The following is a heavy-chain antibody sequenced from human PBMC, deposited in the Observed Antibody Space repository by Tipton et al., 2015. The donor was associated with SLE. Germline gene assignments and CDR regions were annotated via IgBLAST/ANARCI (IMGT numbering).Heavy chain of an antibody. J-gene: IGHJ6*02. CDR1: GFTFSSDA. D-gene: IGHD3-10*01. CDR2: ISWDGGST. CDR3: AKVGSGSLRSDGMDV. V-gene: IGHV3-43D*04. Sequence: SLRLSCAASGFTFSSDAMHWVRQAPGKGLEWVSLISWDGGSTYYADSVKGRFTISRDNSKNSLYLQMNSLRAEDTALYYCAKVGSGSLRSDGMDVWGQGTTVTVSS.